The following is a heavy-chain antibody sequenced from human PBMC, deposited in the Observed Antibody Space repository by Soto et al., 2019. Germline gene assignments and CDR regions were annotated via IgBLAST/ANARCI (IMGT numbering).Heavy chain of an antibody. Sequence: PSETLSLTCGVSGGSISSGGYSWNWIRQPPGKGLEWIGYIYQSGSSYYHQSLKSRVTISIDRSKNQFPLKLSSVTAADTAMYYCARAHYYYGMDVWGQGTTVTVSS. V-gene: IGHV4-30-2*01. CDR1: GGSISSGGYS. J-gene: IGHJ6*01. CDR2: IYQSGSS. CDR3: ARAHYYYGMDV.